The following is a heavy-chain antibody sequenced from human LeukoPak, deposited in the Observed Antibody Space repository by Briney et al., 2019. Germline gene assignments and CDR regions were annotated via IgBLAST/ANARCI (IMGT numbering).Heavy chain of an antibody. CDR2: IYSGGST. V-gene: IGHV3-53*01. CDR1: GFTVSSNY. J-gene: IGHJ3*02. CDR3: ARIKHPIVVVVTPANAFDI. Sequence: GGSLRLSCAAFGFTVSSNYMSWVRQAPGKGLEWVSVIYSGGSTYYADSVKGRFTISRDNSKNTLYLQMNSLRAEDAAVYYCARIKHPIVVVVTPANAFDIWGQGTMVTVSS. D-gene: IGHD2-21*01.